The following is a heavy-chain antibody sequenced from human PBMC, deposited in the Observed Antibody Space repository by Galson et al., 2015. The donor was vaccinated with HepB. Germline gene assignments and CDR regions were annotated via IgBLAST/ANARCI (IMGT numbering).Heavy chain of an antibody. CDR2: IRSSSSHV. J-gene: IGHJ6*02. V-gene: IGHV3-21*06. CDR1: GFTFSSYN. Sequence: SLRLSCAGSGFTFSSYNMNWVRQAPGKGLEWVSSIRSSSSHVYYADSVRGRFTISRDNAKNSLYLQMDSLRVEDTAVYYCARFGSGDYVMDVWGLGTTVTVS. D-gene: IGHD3-10*01. CDR3: ARFGSGDYVMDV.